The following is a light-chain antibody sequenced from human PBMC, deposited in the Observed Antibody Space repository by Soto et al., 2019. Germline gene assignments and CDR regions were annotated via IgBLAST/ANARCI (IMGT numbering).Light chain of an antibody. CDR2: DAS. V-gene: IGKV3-11*01. J-gene: IGKJ5*01. Sequence: EIVFTHSPSTLSLSPVERATLSFMASQIVSSYLAWYQQKPGQAPRLLIYDASNRATGTPARFSGSGSGTDSTLTISSLEPEDFAVYYCQQYGSSPPINFGQGTRLEIK. CDR1: QIVSSY. CDR3: QQYGSSPPIN.